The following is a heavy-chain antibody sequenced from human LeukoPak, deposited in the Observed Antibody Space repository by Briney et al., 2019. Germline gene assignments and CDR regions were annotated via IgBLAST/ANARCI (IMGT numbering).Heavy chain of an antibody. CDR2: IYYSGST. CDR1: GGSISSYY. Sequence: NTSETLSLTCTVSGGSISSYYWSWIRQPPGKGLEWIGYIYYSGSTNYNPSLKSRVTISVDTSKNQFSLKLSSVTAADTAVYYCAREGALTVTKDAFDIWGQGTMVTVSS. V-gene: IGHV4-59*01. CDR3: AREGALTVTKDAFDI. J-gene: IGHJ3*02. D-gene: IGHD4-17*01.